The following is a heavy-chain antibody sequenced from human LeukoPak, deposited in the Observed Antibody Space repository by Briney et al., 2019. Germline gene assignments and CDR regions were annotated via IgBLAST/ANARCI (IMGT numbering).Heavy chain of an antibody. J-gene: IGHJ6*02. D-gene: IGHD2-2*01. Sequence: GGSLRLSCAASGFTFSHAWMNWVRQAPGKGLEWVGRIKTESNGGTTDYAAPVNGRFTISRDDSKNTLYLETNSLRTEDTAVYYCVADPANCCYAMDIWGQGTTVSVSS. CDR2: IKTESNGGTT. V-gene: IGHV3-15*01. CDR3: VADPANCCYAMDI. CDR1: GFTFSHAW.